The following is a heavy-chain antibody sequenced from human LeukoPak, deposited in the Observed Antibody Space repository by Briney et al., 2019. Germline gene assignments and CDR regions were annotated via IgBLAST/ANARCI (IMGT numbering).Heavy chain of an antibody. CDR1: GITFSTYW. V-gene: IGHV3-74*01. CDR3: AGISSDSISYYDH. D-gene: IGHD3-22*01. J-gene: IGHJ4*02. Sequence: SGGSLRLSCAGSGITFSTYWMHWVRQAPGKGLVWVSRINSEGSTISYADSVKGRFTISRDNAKNTLSLQMNSLRAEDTAVYYCAGISSDSISYYDHWGQGTLVTVSS. CDR2: INSEGSTI.